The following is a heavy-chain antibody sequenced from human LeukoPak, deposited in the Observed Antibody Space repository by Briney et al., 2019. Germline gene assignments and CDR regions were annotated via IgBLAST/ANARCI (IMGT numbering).Heavy chain of an antibody. D-gene: IGHD1-14*01. Sequence: GGSLRLSCAASGFTFSSYAMSWVRQAPGKGLEWVSAISGSGGSIYYVDSVKGRFTISRDNSKNTLYLQMNSLRAEDTAVYYCAKDIKVNWFDPWGQGTLVTVSS. CDR1: GFTFSSYA. J-gene: IGHJ5*02. V-gene: IGHV3-23*01. CDR3: AKDIKVNWFDP. CDR2: ISGSGGSI.